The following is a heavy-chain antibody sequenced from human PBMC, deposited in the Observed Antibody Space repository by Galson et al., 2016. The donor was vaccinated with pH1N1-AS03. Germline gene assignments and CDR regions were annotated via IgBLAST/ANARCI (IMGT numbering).Heavy chain of an antibody. D-gene: IGHD3-22*01. J-gene: IGHJ4*02. CDR1: GFNFTRHW. Sequence: QSGAEVTKPGESLRISCKGSGFNFTRHWISWVRQMPGKGLEWLGRIDPSDSYTNYSPSFKGHVTISGDKSINTSYLQWSSLKASDTAMYYRGGLNFSDSSGYAGVHYWVQGTMVTVSS. CDR3: GGLNFSDSSGYAGVHY. V-gene: IGHV5-10-1*01. CDR2: IDPSDSYT.